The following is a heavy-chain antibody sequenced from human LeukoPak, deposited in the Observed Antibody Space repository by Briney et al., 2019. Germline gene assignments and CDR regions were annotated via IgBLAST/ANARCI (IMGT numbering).Heavy chain of an antibody. D-gene: IGHD2-15*01. J-gene: IGHJ3*02. CDR2: ISSSSSYI. Sequence: GGSLRLSCAASGFTFSSYSMNWVRQAPGKGLEWVSSISSSSSYIYYADSVKGRFTISRDNAKNSLYLQMNSQRAEDTAVYYCARARRRDGCFFYIWGQGTMVTVSS. V-gene: IGHV3-21*01. CDR1: GFTFSSYS. CDR3: ARARRRDGCFFYI.